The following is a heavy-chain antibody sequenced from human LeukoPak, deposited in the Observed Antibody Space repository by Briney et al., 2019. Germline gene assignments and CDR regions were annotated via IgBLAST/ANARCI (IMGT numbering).Heavy chain of an antibody. Sequence: AASVKVSCKASGYTFTSYGISWVRQAPGQGLEWMGWISAYNGNTNYAQKLQGRVTMTTDTSTSTAYMELRSLRSDDTAVYYCAREVTKLRYFDWLSDYYYCGMDVWGQGTTVTVSS. CDR1: GYTFTSYG. CDR2: ISAYNGNT. CDR3: AREVTKLRYFDWLSDYYYCGMDV. V-gene: IGHV1-18*01. D-gene: IGHD3-9*01. J-gene: IGHJ6*02.